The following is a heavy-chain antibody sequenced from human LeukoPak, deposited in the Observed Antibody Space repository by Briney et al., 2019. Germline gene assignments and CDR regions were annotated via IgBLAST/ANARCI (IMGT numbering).Heavy chain of an antibody. CDR1: GFRFSSYW. D-gene: IGHD5-12*01. V-gene: IGHV3-74*01. CDR3: ARDSGHDYYFDY. J-gene: IGHJ4*02. CDR2: ISTDGSST. Sequence: GGSLRLSCAASGFRFSSYWMHWVRHAPGKGLLWVSRISTDGSSTSYADSVKGRFTISRDNAKNSLYLQMNSLRAEDTAVYYCARDSGHDYYFDYWGQGTLVTVSS.